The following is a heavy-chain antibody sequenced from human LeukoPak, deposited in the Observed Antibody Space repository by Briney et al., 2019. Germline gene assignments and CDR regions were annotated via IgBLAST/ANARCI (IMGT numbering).Heavy chain of an antibody. CDR2: INPKTGGT. D-gene: IGHD3-16*02. V-gene: IGHV1-2*06. CDR3: ARDHLRGESAGGYHFDY. Sequence: ASVKVSCKASGYTFTDYYIHWVRQTPGQGPEWMGRINPKTGGTNYAQNLRGRVTVTRVTSISTAYMELSRLRFDDTAVYYCARDHLRGESAGGYHFDYWGQGALVSVSS. J-gene: IGHJ4*02. CDR1: GYTFTDYY.